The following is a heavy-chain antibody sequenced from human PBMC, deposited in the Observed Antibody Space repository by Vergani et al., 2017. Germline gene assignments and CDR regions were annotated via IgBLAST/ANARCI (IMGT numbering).Heavy chain of an antibody. Sequence: QVHLVESGGGVVQPGRSLRLSCVVSGFTSSYYGMHWVRQAPGKGLEWVAVISYDGTQKYYADSVKGRFTISRDNSKSTLYLQMNSLRTEDTAVYYCAKISCGTPGCQIGDFREWGQGTLVTVSS. CDR1: GFTSSYYG. CDR2: ISYDGTQK. D-gene: IGHD1-1*01. V-gene: IGHV3-30*18. CDR3: AKISCGTPGCQIGDFRE. J-gene: IGHJ1*01.